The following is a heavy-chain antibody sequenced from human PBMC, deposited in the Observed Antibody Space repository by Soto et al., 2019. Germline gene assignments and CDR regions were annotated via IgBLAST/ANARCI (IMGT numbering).Heavy chain of an antibody. CDR2: VTHDGTER. J-gene: IGHJ4*03. Sequence: QVQLVASGGGVVQPGRSLSLSCAASGFTLSGHGLHWVRQAPGKGLEWVAVVTHDGTERHYPDTVKGRFTITRDISKNTFYLQMNSLRVEDTAMYYCASEKHSGYYRTVDYWGHGTLVNVSS. CDR3: ASEKHSGYYRTVDY. D-gene: IGHD3-10*01. CDR1: GFTLSGHG. V-gene: IGHV3-30*03.